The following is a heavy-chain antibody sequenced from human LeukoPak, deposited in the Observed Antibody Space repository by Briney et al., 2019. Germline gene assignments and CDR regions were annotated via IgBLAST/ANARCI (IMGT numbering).Heavy chain of an antibody. J-gene: IGHJ4*02. CDR1: GGSISSSNYY. Sequence: SETLSLTCTVSGGSISSSNYYWGWIRQPPGKGLEWIGSIYYSGSTYYNPSLKSRVTISVDTSKNQFSLKLSSVTAADTAVYYCARAPVLASYYDFWSGYYDFDYWGQGTLVTVSS. V-gene: IGHV4-39*01. CDR3: ARAPVLASYYDFWSGYYDFDY. D-gene: IGHD3-3*01. CDR2: IYYSGST.